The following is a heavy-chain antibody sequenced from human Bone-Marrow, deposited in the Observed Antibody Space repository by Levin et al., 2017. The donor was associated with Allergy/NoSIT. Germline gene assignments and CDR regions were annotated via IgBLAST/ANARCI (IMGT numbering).Heavy chain of an antibody. CDR2: VFHTGTT. CDR3: ARDNYFDSSGYYRLDS. J-gene: IGHJ4*02. V-gene: IGHV4-59*01. D-gene: IGHD3-22*01. Sequence: SQTLSLTCTVSGGSIGDYYWNWIRQPPGKGLEWIGYVFHTGTTYYSPSLKSRVTISVDTSKNQFSLKLTSVTAADTAVYYCARDNYFDSSGYYRLDSWGQGTLVTVSS. CDR1: GGSIGDYY.